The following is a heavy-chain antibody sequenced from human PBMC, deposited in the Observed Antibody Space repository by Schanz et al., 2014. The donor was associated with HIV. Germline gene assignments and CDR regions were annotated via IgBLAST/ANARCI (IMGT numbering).Heavy chain of an antibody. CDR2: IWYDGSNK. CDR3: VRDRVGASARYVAFDI. D-gene: IGHD1-26*01. J-gene: IGHJ3*02. CDR1: GFAFNSYA. Sequence: VQLLESGGGLVQPGGSLRLSCAASGFAFNSYAMSWVRQAPGKGLEWVAVIWYDGSNKYYADSVKGRFTIFTDISDNTVHAQITSLRADDTAVYYCVRDRVGASARYVAFDIWGHGTMVTVSS. V-gene: IGHV3-33*08.